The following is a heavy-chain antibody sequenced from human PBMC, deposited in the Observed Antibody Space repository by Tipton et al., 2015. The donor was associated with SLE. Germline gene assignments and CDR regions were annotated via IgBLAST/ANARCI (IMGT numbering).Heavy chain of an antibody. J-gene: IGHJ4*02. V-gene: IGHV4-34*08. Sequence: TCAVYGGTSRDYFWSWIRQPPGKGLEWIGEVSHRGTTNYNPSLDSRVTISLDRFNNQFTLKMTSVTAADTAVYYCANQNWNYYFWGQGNLVTVSS. CDR2: VSHRGTT. CDR3: ANQNWNYYF. D-gene: IGHD1-7*01. CDR1: GGTSRDYF.